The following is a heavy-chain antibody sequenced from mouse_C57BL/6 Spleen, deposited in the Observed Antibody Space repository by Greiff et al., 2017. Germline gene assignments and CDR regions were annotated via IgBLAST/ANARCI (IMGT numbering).Heavy chain of an antibody. CDR3: ARKGYSNPYYFDY. V-gene: IGHV1-82*01. CDR1: GYAFSSSW. D-gene: IGHD2-5*01. CDR2: IYPGDGDT. J-gene: IGHJ2*01. Sequence: VQLQESGPELVKPGASVKISCKASGYAFSSSWMNWVKQRPGQGLEWIGRIYPGDGDTNYKGKFKGKATLTADKSSSTAYMQLSSLTSEDSAVYFCARKGYSNPYYFDYWGQGTTLTVSS.